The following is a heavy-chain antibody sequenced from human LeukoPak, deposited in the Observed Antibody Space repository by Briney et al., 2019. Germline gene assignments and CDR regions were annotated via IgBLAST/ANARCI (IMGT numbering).Heavy chain of an antibody. CDR1: GGSISSYY. CDR3: AISTWELLGGLDY. J-gene: IGHJ4*02. CDR2: IHHSGST. V-gene: IGHV4-59*08. D-gene: IGHD1-26*01. Sequence: SETLSLTCTVSGGSISSYYWSWIRQPPGKGLEWIGYIHHSGSTNYNPSLKSRVTISVDTSKNQFSLKLSSVTAADTAVYYCAISTWELLGGLDYWGQGTLVTVSS.